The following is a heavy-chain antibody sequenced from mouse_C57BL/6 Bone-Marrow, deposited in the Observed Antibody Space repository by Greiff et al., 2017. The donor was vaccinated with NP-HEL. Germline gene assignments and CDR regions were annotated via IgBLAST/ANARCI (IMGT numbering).Heavy chain of an antibody. CDR1: GFTFRSYG. Sequence: EVNLVESGGDLVKPGGSLKLSCAASGFTFRSYGMSWVRQTPDKRLEWVATISSGGSYTYYPDSVNGRFTISRDNAKNTLYLQMSSLKSEDTAMYYCARQDYDWFAYWGQGTLVSVSA. V-gene: IGHV5-6*01. CDR2: ISSGGSYT. J-gene: IGHJ3*01. CDR3: ARQDYDWFAY. D-gene: IGHD2-4*01.